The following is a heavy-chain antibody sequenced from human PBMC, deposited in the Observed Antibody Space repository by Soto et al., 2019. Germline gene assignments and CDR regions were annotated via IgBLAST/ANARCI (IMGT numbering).Heavy chain of an antibody. CDR3: VKVRDSSGWYPFDY. Sequence: GGSLRLSCAASTFTFSSYSMHWGRPAPSEGLEWVAVISSDGTNKYYADSVKGRFTISRDNSKNTLFLQMNSLRAEDTAVYYCVKVRDSSGWYPFDYWGQGMLVTVSS. V-gene: IGHV3-30*18. CDR2: ISSDGTNK. CDR1: TFTFSSYS. D-gene: IGHD6-19*01. J-gene: IGHJ4*02.